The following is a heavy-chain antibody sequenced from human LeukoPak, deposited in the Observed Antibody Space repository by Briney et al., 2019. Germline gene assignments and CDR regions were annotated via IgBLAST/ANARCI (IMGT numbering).Heavy chain of an antibody. D-gene: IGHD5-24*01. J-gene: IGHJ4*02. Sequence: AGESLKISCKGSGYSFTSYWIGWVRQMPGEGLEWMGIIYPADSDTRYSPSFQGQITISADKSISTAYLQWSSLKASDTAMYYCASRSPRVGRGFDYWGQGTLVTVSS. CDR3: ASRSPRVGRGFDY. V-gene: IGHV5-51*01. CDR2: IYPADSDT. CDR1: GYSFTSYW.